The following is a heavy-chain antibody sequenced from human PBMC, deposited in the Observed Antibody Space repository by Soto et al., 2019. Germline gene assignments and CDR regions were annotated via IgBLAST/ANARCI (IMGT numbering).Heavy chain of an antibody. J-gene: IGHJ3*02. D-gene: IGHD3-22*01. V-gene: IGHV3-7*05. CDR3: ARDATYRDSSFYYDVFDI. Sequence: DVQLMESGGCLVQPRGSLRLSCAASGFTFIYYWMTWVRQAPGKGLEWVANIRRDGGEEHYVDSVKGRFSVSRDTAKESLYLQMNSLRIDDTAVNYCARDATYRDSSFYYDVFDIWGQWTMVTVSS. CDR1: GFTFIYYW. CDR2: IRRDGGEE.